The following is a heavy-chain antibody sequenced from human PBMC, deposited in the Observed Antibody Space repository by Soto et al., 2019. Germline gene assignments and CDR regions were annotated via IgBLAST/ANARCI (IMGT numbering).Heavy chain of an antibody. CDR2: IYYSGTT. Sequence: SETLSLTCTVSSASISSSSYTWGWIRQPPGKGLEWIGSIYYSGTTYYNPSLNSRVTVSVDTSKNQFSLKVTSVTATDTAVYYCARLHGYCISSSCHGHYAMDVWGQGTTVTVSS. V-gene: IGHV4-39*01. D-gene: IGHD2-2*01. J-gene: IGHJ6*02. CDR1: SASISSSSYT. CDR3: ARLHGYCISSSCHGHYAMDV.